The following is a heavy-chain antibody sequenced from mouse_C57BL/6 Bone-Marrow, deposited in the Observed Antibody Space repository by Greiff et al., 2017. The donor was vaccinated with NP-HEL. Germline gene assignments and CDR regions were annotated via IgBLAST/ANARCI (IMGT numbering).Heavy chain of an antibody. CDR2: IRNKANGYTT. CDR3: VKAVLGRKDGYYAMDY. V-gene: IGHV7-4*01. CDR1: GFTFTDYY. J-gene: IGHJ4*01. D-gene: IGHD4-1*01. Sequence: EVQVVESGGGLVQPGASLRLSCAASGFTFTDYYMSWVRQPPGKAPEWLALIRNKANGYTTEYTSSVKGRFTISRDNSQNILYLQMNTLRAEDSATYDCVKAVLGRKDGYYAMDYWGQGTSVTVSS.